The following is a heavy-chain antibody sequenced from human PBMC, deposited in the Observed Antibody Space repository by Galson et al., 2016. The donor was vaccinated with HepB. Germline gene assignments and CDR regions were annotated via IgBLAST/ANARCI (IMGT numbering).Heavy chain of an antibody. J-gene: IGHJ5*02. CDR3: ARGIAVEPSANWFDP. D-gene: IGHD2-2*01. V-gene: IGHV1-3*01. CDR1: GYTLTTHS. Sequence: SVKVSCKASGYTLTTHSLHWVRQAPGEGLEWMGWITAGSGNAKYSQKFQGRVSITRDTSASTAYIELTSLTSEDTAVYYCARGIAVEPSANWFDPWGQGSLVTVSS. CDR2: ITAGSGNA.